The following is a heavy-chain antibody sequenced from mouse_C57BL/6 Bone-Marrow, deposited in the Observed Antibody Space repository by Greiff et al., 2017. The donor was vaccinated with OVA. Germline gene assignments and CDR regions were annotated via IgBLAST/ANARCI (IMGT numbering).Heavy chain of an antibody. Sequence: EVMLVESGEGLVKPGGSLKLSCAASGFTFSSYAMSWVRQTPEKRLEWVAYISSGGDDIYYADTVKGRFTISRDNARNTLYLQMSSLKSEDTAMYYCTRYGYLFDYWGQGTTLTVSS. CDR3: TRYGYLFDY. D-gene: IGHD2-2*01. V-gene: IGHV5-9-1*02. J-gene: IGHJ2*01. CDR2: ISSGGDDI. CDR1: GFTFSSYA.